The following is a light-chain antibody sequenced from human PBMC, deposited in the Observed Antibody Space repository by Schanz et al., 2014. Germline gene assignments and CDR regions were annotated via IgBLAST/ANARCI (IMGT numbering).Light chain of an antibody. Sequence: QSALTQPASVSGSPGLSISISCTGTSSDIGGYNYVSWYQQHPGKAPKLMIYDVTDRPSGVSSRFSGSKSGNTASLTISGLRAEDEADYYCQSYDSSLSAWVFGGGTKLTVL. CDR3: QSYDSSLSAWV. J-gene: IGLJ3*02. CDR2: DVT. V-gene: IGLV2-14*01. CDR1: SSDIGGYNY.